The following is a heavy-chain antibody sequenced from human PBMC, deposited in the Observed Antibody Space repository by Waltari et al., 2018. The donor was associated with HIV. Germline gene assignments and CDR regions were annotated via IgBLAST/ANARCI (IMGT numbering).Heavy chain of an antibody. CDR1: GFTFSTYA. Sequence: EVQLLESGGGLVQPGGSLRLSCAASGFTFSTYAMSWVRQAPGKWLEVVSFISGSGGSTYYADSVNGRFTISRDNSKNTLYLQMNSLRAEDTAVYYCAKDNRDPLGTLWYWGQGTLVTVSS. V-gene: IGHV3-23*01. J-gene: IGHJ4*02. CDR3: AKDNRDPLGTLWY. CDR2: ISGSGGST. D-gene: IGHD2-21*01.